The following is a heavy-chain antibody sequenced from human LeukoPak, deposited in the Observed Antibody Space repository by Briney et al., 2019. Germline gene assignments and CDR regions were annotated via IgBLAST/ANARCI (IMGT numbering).Heavy chain of an antibody. CDR2: TSSSGSTI. CDR3: ARDSSSWRDAFDI. J-gene: IGHJ3*02. Sequence: GGSPRLSCAASGFTFSSYEMNWVRQAPGKGLEWVSYTSSSGSTIYYADSVKGRLTISRDNAKNSLYLQMNSLRAEDTAVYYCARDSSSWRDAFDIWGQGTMVTVSS. D-gene: IGHD6-13*01. CDR1: GFTFSSYE. V-gene: IGHV3-48*03.